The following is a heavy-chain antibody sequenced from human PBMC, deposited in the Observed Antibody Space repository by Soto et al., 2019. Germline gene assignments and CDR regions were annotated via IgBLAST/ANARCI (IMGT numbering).Heavy chain of an antibody. J-gene: IGHJ6*04. CDR3: VTATAARQSDYSYHYDLNF. CDR2: INPNGGST. D-gene: IGHD6-6*01. CDR1: GYTFINYY. Sequence: QVQLVQSGAEVKKPGASVKVSCKASGYTFINYYIHWVRQAPGQGLEWMGVINPNGGSTVYSHKFQGRVTLTRDTSTSTVYVELSSLSSEDTAVYFCVTATAARQSDYSYHYDLNFWGKGTTVTVSS. V-gene: IGHV1-46*03.